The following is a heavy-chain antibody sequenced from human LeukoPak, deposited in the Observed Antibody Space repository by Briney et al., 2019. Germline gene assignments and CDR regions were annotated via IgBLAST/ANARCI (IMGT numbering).Heavy chain of an antibody. D-gene: IGHD3-10*01. J-gene: IGHJ4*02. CDR3: ASREFGELFPRVDY. Sequence: GGSLRLSCAASGFTFSSYAMSWVRQAPGKGLEWVSAISTSGSTTYYADSVRGRFTISRDNPKNTLCLQMNSLRVEDTAVYYCASREFGELFPRVDYWGQGTLVTVSS. CDR2: ISTSGSTT. CDR1: GFTFSSYA. V-gene: IGHV3-23*01.